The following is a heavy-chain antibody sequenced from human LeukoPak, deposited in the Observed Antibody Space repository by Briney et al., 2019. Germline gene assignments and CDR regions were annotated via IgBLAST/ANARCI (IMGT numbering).Heavy chain of an antibody. CDR1: GGSLSGYY. D-gene: IGHD3-10*01. CDR2: INHSGST. V-gene: IGHV4-34*01. Sequence: PSETLSLTCAVYGGSLSGYYWSWIRQPPGKGLEWIGEINHSGSTNYNPSLKSRVTISVDTSKNQFSLKLSSVTAADTAVYYCARVVSGLDYWGQGTLVTVSS. J-gene: IGHJ4*02. CDR3: ARVVSGLDY.